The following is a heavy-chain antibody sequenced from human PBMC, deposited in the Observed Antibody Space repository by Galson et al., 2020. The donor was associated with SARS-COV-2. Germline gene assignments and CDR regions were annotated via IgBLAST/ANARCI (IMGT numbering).Heavy chain of an antibody. J-gene: IGHJ4*02. D-gene: IGHD6-19*01. CDR1: GFTFNNYA. V-gene: IGHV3-23*01. CDR3: AKGGGGWYTSGWYYFDY. Sequence: GGSLRLSCAASGFTFNNYAMSWVRQAPGKGLEWVSSISGSGRNTYYADSVKGRFTMSRDNSKNTLYLQMNSLRTVETAIYYWAKGGGGWYTSGWYYFDYWGQGTLVTVSS. CDR2: ISGSGRNT.